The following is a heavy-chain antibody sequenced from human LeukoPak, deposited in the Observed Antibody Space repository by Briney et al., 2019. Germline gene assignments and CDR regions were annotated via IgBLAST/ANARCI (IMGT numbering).Heavy chain of an antibody. J-gene: IGHJ6*03. D-gene: IGHD3-16*01. CDR2: VKQDGSEK. V-gene: IGHV3-7*01. Sequence: GGSLRLSCAASGFTFSIYWMSWVRQAPGKGLEWVANVKQDGSEKFYVDSVKGRFTISRDNAKNSLYLQMNSLRAEDTAVYYCARDKDYVRYYYMDVWGKGTTVTVSS. CDR1: GFTFSIYW. CDR3: ARDKDYVRYYYMDV.